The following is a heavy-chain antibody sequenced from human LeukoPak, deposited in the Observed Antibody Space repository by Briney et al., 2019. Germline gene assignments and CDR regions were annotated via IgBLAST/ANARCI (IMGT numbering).Heavy chain of an antibody. CDR3: ARDFRDSSGTPTV. J-gene: IGHJ4*02. CDR2: ISYDGSNK. CDR1: GFTFSSYA. Sequence: PGGSLRLSCAASGFTFSSYAMHWVRQAPGKGLEWVAVISYDGSNKYYADSVKGRFTISRDDSKNTLYLQMNSLRAEDTAVYYCARDFRDSSGTPTVWGQGTLVTVSS. V-gene: IGHV3-30-3*01. D-gene: IGHD3-22*01.